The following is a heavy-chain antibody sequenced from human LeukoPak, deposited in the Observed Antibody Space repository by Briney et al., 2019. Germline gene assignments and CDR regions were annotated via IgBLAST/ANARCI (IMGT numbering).Heavy chain of an antibody. Sequence: GGSLRLSCAASGFTFSSYWMHWARQAPGKGLVWVSRINSDGGTTTYADSVKGRFTISRDKSKNALYLQMNSLRAEDTAVYYCARARGAAGAGPIDYWGRGTLVTVSS. CDR3: ARARGAAGAGPIDY. V-gene: IGHV3-74*01. CDR1: GFTFSSYW. D-gene: IGHD6-13*01. CDR2: INSDGGTT. J-gene: IGHJ4*02.